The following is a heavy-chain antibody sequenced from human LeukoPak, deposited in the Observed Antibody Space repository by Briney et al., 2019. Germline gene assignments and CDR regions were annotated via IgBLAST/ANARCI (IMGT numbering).Heavy chain of an antibody. CDR2: SIPRLASP. Sequence: ASVNVSCKASVGNFDTYTFTWVRQAPEQGLEWLGKSIPRLASPDYAPKFQGRVTITSDESSSTVYMELRSLTFDDTAVYYCPREVGTGSLDDWGQGTLVIVSS. CDR1: VGNFDTYT. CDR3: PREVGTGSLDD. J-gene: IGHJ4*02. V-gene: IGHV1-69*05. D-gene: IGHD1-26*01.